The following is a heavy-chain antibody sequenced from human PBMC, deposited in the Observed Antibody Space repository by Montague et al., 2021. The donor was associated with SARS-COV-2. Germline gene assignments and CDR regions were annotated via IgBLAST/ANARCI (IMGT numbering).Heavy chain of an antibody. CDR3: VRDHDYGGPRWSFDI. D-gene: IGHD4-23*01. V-gene: IGHV4-59*01. CDR1: GGSITGYY. Sequence: SETLSLTCTVSGGSITGYYWSWLRRSPGQGLEWIAYIYDGGTVNYNPSLWSRVTISTDTSKTQLSLNVNSVTAADTAVYYCVRDHDYGGPRWSFDIWGQGTLVTVSS. J-gene: IGHJ3*02. CDR2: IYDGGTV.